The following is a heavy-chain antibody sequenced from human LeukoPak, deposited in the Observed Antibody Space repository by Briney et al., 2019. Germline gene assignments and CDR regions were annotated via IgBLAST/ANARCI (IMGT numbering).Heavy chain of an antibody. CDR3: AREELLGAYYYYGMDV. CDR1: GFTFSSYW. J-gene: IGHJ6*02. D-gene: IGHD1-26*01. V-gene: IGHV3-7*01. CDR2: IKQDGSGK. Sequence: GGSLGLSCAASGFTFSSYWMSWVRQAPGKGLEWVANIKQDGSGKYYVDSVKGRFTISRDNAKNSLYLQMNSLRAEDTAVYYCAREELLGAYYYYGMDVWGQGTTVTVSS.